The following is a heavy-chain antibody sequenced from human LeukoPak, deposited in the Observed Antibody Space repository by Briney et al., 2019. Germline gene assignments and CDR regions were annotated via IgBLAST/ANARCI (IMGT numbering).Heavy chain of an antibody. CDR2: INHSGST. Sequence: SETLSLTCAVYGGSFSGYYWSWIRQPPGKGLEWIGEINHSGSTNYNPSLKSRVTISVDTSENQFSLKLSSVTAADTAVYYCARSHYDFWSGYYSRFDPWGQGTLVTVSS. CDR3: ARSHYDFWSGYYSRFDP. J-gene: IGHJ5*02. V-gene: IGHV4-34*01. CDR1: GGSFSGYY. D-gene: IGHD3-3*01.